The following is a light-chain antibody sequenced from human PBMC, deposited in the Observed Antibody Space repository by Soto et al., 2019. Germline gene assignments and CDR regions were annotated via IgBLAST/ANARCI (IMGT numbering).Light chain of an antibody. J-gene: IGLJ3*02. V-gene: IGLV2-8*01. Sequence: QSPLTQPPSASGSPGQSVTISCTGTSSDVGGYNYVSWYQQYPGRAPKLMIYEVTKRPSGVPDRFSGSKSGNTASRTVSGLQAEDEADYYCSSYAASNNFYFVFGGGTQLTVL. CDR3: SSYAASNNFYFV. CDR1: SSDVGGYNY. CDR2: EVT.